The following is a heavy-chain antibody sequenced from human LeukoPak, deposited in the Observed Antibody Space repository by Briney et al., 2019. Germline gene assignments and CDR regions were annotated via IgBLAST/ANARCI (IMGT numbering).Heavy chain of an antibody. CDR3: ARASGYDFWSGYYSYYYYYMDV. CDR1: GYTFTGYY. CDR2: INPNSGGT. D-gene: IGHD3-3*01. V-gene: IGHV1-2*02. J-gene: IGHJ6*03. Sequence: ASVKVSCKASGYTFTGYYMHWVRQAPGQGLEWMGWINPNSGGTNYAQKFQGRVTMTRDTSISTAYMELSRLRSDDTAVYYCARASGYDFWSGYYSYYYYYMDVWGKGTTVTVSS.